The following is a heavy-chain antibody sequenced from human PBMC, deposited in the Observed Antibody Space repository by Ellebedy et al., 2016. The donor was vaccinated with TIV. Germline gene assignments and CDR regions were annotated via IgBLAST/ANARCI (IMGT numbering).Heavy chain of an antibody. D-gene: IGHD3-9*01. CDR2: IIPMFVSP. V-gene: IGHV1-69*13. CDR3: ATVEASRWDRVPGYYYGMDV. CDR1: GGTFSSYA. Sequence: AASVKVSCKASGGTFSSYAINWVRQAPGQGLEWMGVIIPMFVSPNSAQNFQGRVTITADESTSTSYMEMSTLRSDDTAVYYCATVEASRWDRVPGYYYGMDVWGQGTTVTVSS. J-gene: IGHJ6*02.